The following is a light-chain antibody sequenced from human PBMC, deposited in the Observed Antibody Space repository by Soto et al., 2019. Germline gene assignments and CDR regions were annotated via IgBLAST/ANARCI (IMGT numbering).Light chain of an antibody. Sequence: VLTQSPGTLSLSPGERATLSCRARQSISSSYLAWYQQRPGQAPRLLIHGASSRATGIPDRFSGSGSGADFTLTISRLEPEDFAVYYCQQYGISSHTFGQGTKLEI. CDR3: QQYGISSHT. CDR2: GAS. CDR1: QSISSSY. J-gene: IGKJ2*01. V-gene: IGKV3-20*01.